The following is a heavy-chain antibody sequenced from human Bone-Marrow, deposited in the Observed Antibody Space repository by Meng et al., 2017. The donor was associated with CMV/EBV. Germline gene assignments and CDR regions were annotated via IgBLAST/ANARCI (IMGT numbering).Heavy chain of an antibody. CDR3: ASLGVTGTGDY. V-gene: IGHV3-49*04. D-gene: IGHD3-16*01. CDR2: IRSKAYGGTT. Sequence: GGSLRLSCTASGFTFGDYAMSWVRQAPGKGLEWVGFIRSKAYGGTTEYAASVKGRFTISRDDSKSIAYLQMNSLRSEDTAVYYCASLGVTGTGDYWGQGTLVTVSS. J-gene: IGHJ4*02. CDR1: GFTFGDYA.